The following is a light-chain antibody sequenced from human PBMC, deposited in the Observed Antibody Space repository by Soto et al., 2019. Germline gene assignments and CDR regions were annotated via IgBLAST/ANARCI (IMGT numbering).Light chain of an antibody. CDR1: QSVSSN. V-gene: IGKV3-15*01. CDR3: QQYNNWPPWT. J-gene: IGKJ1*01. Sequence: EIAMTQSPATLSVSPGERATLSCRASQSVSSNLAWYQQKPGQAPRLLIYGASTRATGIPARFSGSGSGTEFTRTISSLQSEDFAVYYCQQYNNWPPWTFGQGTKVEIK. CDR2: GAS.